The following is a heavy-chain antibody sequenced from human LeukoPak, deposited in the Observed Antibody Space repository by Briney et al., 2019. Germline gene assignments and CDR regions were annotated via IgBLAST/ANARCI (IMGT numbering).Heavy chain of an antibody. D-gene: IGHD3-22*01. J-gene: IGHJ4*02. V-gene: IGHV3-15*01. CDR3: TKTAYYYDSSGYYDFDY. Sequence: GGSLRLSCAASGFTFSNAWMSWVRQAPGKGLEWVGRIKSKTDGGTTDYAAPVKGRFTISRDDSKNTLYLQMNSLKTEDTAVYYCTKTAYYYDSSGYYDFDYWGQGTLVTVSS. CDR2: IKSKTDGGTT. CDR1: GFTFSNAW.